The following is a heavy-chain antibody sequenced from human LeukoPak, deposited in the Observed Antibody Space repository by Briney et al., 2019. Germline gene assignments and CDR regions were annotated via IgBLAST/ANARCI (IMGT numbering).Heavy chain of an antibody. CDR3: ARRSSSWAFDY. V-gene: IGHV4-4*07. Sequence: SETLSLTCTVSGDSISGYYWSWIRQPAGKGLEWIGRIYSSGSTNYDPSLKSRVTMSVDTSKNQFSLKLSSVTAADTAVYYCARRSSSWAFDYWGQGTLVTVSS. J-gene: IGHJ4*02. CDR1: GDSISGYY. CDR2: IYSSGST. D-gene: IGHD6-13*01.